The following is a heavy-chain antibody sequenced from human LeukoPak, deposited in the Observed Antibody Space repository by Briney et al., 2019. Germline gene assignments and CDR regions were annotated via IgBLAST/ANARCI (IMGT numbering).Heavy chain of an antibody. CDR2: INPNSGGT. CDR3: ARGQGSNDYYMDV. Sequence: ASVKVSCKASGYTFTNNFMHWVRQAPGQGLEWMGWINPNSGGTNYAQKFQGRVTMTRDTSISTAYMELSRLRSDNTAVYYCARGQGSNDYYMDVWGKGTTVTISS. D-gene: IGHD3-10*01. V-gene: IGHV1-2*02. J-gene: IGHJ6*03. CDR1: GYTFTNNF.